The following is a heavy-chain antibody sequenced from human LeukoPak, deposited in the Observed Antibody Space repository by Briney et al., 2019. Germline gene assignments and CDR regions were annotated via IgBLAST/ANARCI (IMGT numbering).Heavy chain of an antibody. J-gene: IGHJ2*01. CDR3: ARDATSIVGATTLWYFDL. CDR2: INHSGST. CDR1: GGSFSGYY. Sequence: PSETLSLTCAVYGGSFSGYYWSWIRQPPGKGLEWIGEINHSGSTNYNPSLKSRVTISVDTSKNQFSLKLSSVTAADTAVYYCARDATSIVGATTLWYFDLWGRGTLVTVSS. V-gene: IGHV4-34*01. D-gene: IGHD1-26*01.